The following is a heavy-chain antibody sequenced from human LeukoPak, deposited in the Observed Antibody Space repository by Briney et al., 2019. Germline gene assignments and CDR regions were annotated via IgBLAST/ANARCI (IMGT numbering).Heavy chain of an antibody. CDR3: ARGVGYSSSWRFDY. D-gene: IGHD6-13*01. CDR2: INPNSGGT. CDR1: GYTFSDYY. Sequence: ASVKVSCKASGYTFSDYYMHWVRQAPGQGLEWMGWINPNSGGTNNAQKFQGRVTMTRDTSIGTDYMELSRLRSDDTAVYYCARGVGYSSSWRFDYWGQGTLVTVSS. J-gene: IGHJ4*02. V-gene: IGHV1-2*02.